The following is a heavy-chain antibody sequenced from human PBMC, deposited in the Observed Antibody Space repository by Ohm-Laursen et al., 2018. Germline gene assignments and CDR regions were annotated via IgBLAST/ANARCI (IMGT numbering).Heavy chain of an antibody. D-gene: IGHD6-13*01. CDR1: GFTFDYYV. V-gene: IGHV3-20*01. J-gene: IGHJ4*02. CDR2: INWNGGSI. Sequence: SLRLSCAASGFTFDYYVMSWVRHAPGKGLEWVSAINWNGGSIGYADSVNGGFTISRDNAKNSLYLQVNSLRAEDTALYHCAIGGQQLGYFDHWGQGTLVTVSS. CDR3: AIGGQQLGYFDH.